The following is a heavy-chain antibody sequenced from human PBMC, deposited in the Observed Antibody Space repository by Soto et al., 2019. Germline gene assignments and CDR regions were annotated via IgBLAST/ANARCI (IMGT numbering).Heavy chain of an antibody. J-gene: IGHJ6*02. V-gene: IGHV1-69*13. CDR3: ARDRYYDSSGYYNYGMDV. CDR2: IIPIFGTA. D-gene: IGHD3-22*01. CDR1: GGTFSSYA. Sequence: SVKVSCKASGGTFSSYAISWVRQAPGQGLEWMGGIIPIFGTANYAQKFQRSVTITADESTSTAYMELSSLRSEDTAVYYCARDRYYDSSGYYNYGMDVWGQGTTVTVSS.